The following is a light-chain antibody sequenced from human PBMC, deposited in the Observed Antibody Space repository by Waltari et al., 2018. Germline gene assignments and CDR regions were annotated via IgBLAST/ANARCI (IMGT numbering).Light chain of an antibody. CDR1: IHDVGVEDY. Sequence: QSALTQPHSVSASPGQSVTIPCPGSIHDVGVEDYVSWYQQLPGKAPKLILYDFVKRPSGVPSRFSGSKYGTTASLTISGLQTDDEATYYCCSYAGAYTFVFGGGTKLTVL. J-gene: IGLJ3*02. CDR3: CSYAGAYTFV. CDR2: DFV. V-gene: IGLV2-11*01.